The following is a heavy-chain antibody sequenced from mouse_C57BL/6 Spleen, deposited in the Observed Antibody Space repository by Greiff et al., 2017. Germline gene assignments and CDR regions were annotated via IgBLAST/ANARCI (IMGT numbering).Heavy chain of an antibody. J-gene: IGHJ3*01. V-gene: IGHV1-74*01. CDR3: AIPALVTSFAY. CDR1: GYTFTSYW. Sequence: QVQLQQPGAELVKPGASVKVSCKASGYTFTSYWMHWVKQRPGQGLEWIGRIHPSDSDTNYNQKFKGKATMTVDTSSSTAYMQLSSLTSEDSAFYYCAIPALVTSFAYWGQGTLVTVSA. D-gene: IGHD2-10*01. CDR2: IHPSDSDT.